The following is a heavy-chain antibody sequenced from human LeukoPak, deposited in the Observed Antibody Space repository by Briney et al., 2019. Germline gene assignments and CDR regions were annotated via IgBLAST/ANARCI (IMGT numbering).Heavy chain of an antibody. CDR2: SFHSGIT. D-gene: IGHD2-2*01. Sequence: SQTLSLTCTVSGDSISRGVDYCSWVRQPPGEGLEWIRFSFHSGITYYDPSLKSRVTISVDRSKNPFSLNLRSVTAADTAVYYCANLVSIVVPAFDPWGQGSRVTVSS. V-gene: IGHV4-30-2*01. J-gene: IGHJ5*02. CDR3: ANLVSIVVPAFDP. CDR1: GDSISRGVDY.